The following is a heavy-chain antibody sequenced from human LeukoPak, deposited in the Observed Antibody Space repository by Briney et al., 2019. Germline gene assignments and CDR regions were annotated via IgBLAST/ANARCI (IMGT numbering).Heavy chain of an antibody. Sequence: GASVKVSCKASGYTFTSYYMHWVRQAPGQGLEWMGIINPSGGSTSYAQKFQGRVTMTRDTSTSTAYMELSSLRSEDTAVYYCAGGYCSSTSCYAPGFDPWGQGTLVTVSS. CDR1: GYTFTSYY. CDR2: INPSGGST. J-gene: IGHJ5*02. V-gene: IGHV1-46*01. CDR3: AGGYCSSTSCYAPGFDP. D-gene: IGHD2-2*01.